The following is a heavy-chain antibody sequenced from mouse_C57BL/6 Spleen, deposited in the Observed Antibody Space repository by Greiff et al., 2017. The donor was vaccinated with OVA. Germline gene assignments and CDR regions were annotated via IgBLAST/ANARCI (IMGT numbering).Heavy chain of an antibody. J-gene: IGHJ2*01. V-gene: IGHV5-4*01. Sequence: EVKLMESGGGLVKPGGSLKLSCAASGFTFSSYAMSWVRQTPEKRLEWVATISDGGGYTYYPDNVKGRFTISRDNAKNNLYLQMSHLKSEDTAMYYCARDGEKLRGSSYAYWGQGTTLTVSS. CDR1: GFTFSSYA. CDR3: ARDGEKLRGSSYAY. D-gene: IGHD1-1*01. CDR2: ISDGGGYT.